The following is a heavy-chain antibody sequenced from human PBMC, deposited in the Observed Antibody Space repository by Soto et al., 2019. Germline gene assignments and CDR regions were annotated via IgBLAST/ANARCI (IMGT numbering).Heavy chain of an antibody. J-gene: IGHJ4*02. Sequence: GASVKVSCKVSGYTLTELSMHWVRQAPGKGLELMGGFDPEDGETIYAQKFQGRVTMTEDTSTDTAYMELSSLRSEDTAVYYCATVPDTTSQNAPHAGWGQGTLVTVSS. V-gene: IGHV1-24*01. CDR2: FDPEDGET. D-gene: IGHD1-26*01. CDR3: ATVPDTTSQNAPHAG. CDR1: GYTLTELS.